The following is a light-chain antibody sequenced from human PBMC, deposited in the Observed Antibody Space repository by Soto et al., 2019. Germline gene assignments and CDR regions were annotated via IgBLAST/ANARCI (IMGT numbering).Light chain of an antibody. CDR1: QDIGTW. V-gene: IGKV1-12*01. Sequence: DIQMTQSPSSESASIGDSVTITCRASQDIGTWLARYQQKPGKAPSLLIYAASSLQSGVPSRFSGSGSGTDFTLTINSLQPEDIATYYCQQTNSFPRTFGQGTKVDIK. J-gene: IGKJ1*01. CDR3: QQTNSFPRT. CDR2: AAS.